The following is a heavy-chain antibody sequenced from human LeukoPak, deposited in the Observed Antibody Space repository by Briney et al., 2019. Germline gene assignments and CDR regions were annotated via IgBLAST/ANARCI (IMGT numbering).Heavy chain of an antibody. CDR1: GFTFSSYG. Sequence: PGRSLRLSCAASGFTFSSYGMHWVRQAPGKGLEWVAVIWCDGSNKFYADSVKGRFTISRDNSKNTLYLQMNSLRAEDTAVYYCARNADCSSTSCPPSLAYWGQGTLVTVSS. CDR2: IWCDGSNK. D-gene: IGHD2-2*01. J-gene: IGHJ4*02. V-gene: IGHV3-33*01. CDR3: ARNADCSSTSCPPSLAY.